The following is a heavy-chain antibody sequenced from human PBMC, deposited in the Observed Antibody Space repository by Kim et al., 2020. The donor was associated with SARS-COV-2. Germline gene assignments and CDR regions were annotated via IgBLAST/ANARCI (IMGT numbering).Heavy chain of an antibody. CDR2: ISGSGGST. V-gene: IGHV3-23*01. J-gene: IGHJ4*02. CDR1: GFTFTTFA. CDR3: AIWVPYGAGRLDS. D-gene: IGHD4-17*01. Sequence: GGSLRLSCAASGFTFTTFAMTWVRQAPGKGLEWVSGISGSGGSTYYADSVKGRFTISRDNSKNTLYLQMNSLRAEDTAVYYCAIWVPYGAGRLDSWGQGTLVTVSS.